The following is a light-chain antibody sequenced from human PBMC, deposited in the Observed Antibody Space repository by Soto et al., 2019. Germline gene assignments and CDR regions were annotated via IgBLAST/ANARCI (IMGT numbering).Light chain of an antibody. CDR3: QQSYTTPS. CDR2: AAS. J-gene: IGKJ4*01. V-gene: IGKV1-39*01. CDR1: HSISNS. Sequence: DIQMTQSPSSLSASLGDRATITCRASHSISNSLNWYQQKPGRAPKVLIYAASNLQSGVPSRFSGSGSGTDFTLTISSLQPEDFATYYCQQSYTTPSVGGGTKVDIK.